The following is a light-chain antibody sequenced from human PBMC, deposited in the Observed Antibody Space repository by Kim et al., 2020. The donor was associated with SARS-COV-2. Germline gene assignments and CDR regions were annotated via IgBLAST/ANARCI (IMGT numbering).Light chain of an antibody. CDR3: AAWDDSLSGVV. J-gene: IGLJ2*01. CDR1: SSNIGSNY. Sequence: GPRVTISCSGSSSNIGSNYVCWYQQLPGTAPKLLIYRNYQRPSGVPDRFSGSKSGTSASLAISGLRSEDEAHYYCAAWDDSLSGVVFGGGTQLTVL. V-gene: IGLV1-47*01. CDR2: RNY.